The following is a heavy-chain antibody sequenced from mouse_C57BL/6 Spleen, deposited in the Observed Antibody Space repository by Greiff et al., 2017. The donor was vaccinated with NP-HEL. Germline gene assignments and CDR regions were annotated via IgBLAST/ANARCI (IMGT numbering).Heavy chain of an antibody. Sequence: QVQLQQSGPELVKPGASVKISCKASGYAFSSSWMNWVKQRPGTGLEWIGRIYPGDGDTNYNGKFKGKATLTADKSSSTAYMQLSSLTSEDSAVYFCARDYGNYWAMDYWGQGTSVTVSS. CDR2: IYPGDGDT. D-gene: IGHD2-1*01. J-gene: IGHJ4*01. V-gene: IGHV1-82*01. CDR1: GYAFSSSW. CDR3: ARDYGNYWAMDY.